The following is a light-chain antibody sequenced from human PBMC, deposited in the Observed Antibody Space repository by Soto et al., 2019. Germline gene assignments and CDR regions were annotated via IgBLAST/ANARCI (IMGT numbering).Light chain of an antibody. V-gene: IGKV3-15*01. CDR2: GAS. J-gene: IGKJ1*01. CDR1: QSVDIS. CDR3: HQYHGWPWT. Sequence: IVLTQSPATLSVSPWERVILSCRASQSVDISLAWYQQKPGQAPRLLIYGASRRATGVPARFSGSGSGTEFTLTITGLQSEDSAIYYCHQYHGWPWTFGQGTKVDIK.